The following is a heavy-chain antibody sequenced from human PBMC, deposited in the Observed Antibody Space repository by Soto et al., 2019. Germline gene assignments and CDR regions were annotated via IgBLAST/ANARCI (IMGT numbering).Heavy chain of an antibody. V-gene: IGHV4-30-4*01. Sequence: SETLSLTCTVSGGSISSGNYYWSWIRQPPGKGLEWIGFISYSGSTYYSTSLKSRVTISVDTSKSQFSLNLSFVTAADTAVYYCATMGTPATGLYFFDYWGQGPRSPLL. J-gene: IGHJ4*02. CDR3: ATMGTPATGLYFFDY. CDR2: ISYSGST. D-gene: IGHD2-15*01. CDR1: GGSISSGNYY.